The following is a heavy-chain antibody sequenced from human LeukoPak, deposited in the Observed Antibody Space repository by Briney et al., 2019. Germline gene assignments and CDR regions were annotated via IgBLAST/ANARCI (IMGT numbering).Heavy chain of an antibody. CDR2: INPSGTT. D-gene: IGHD5-18*01. V-gene: IGHV1-46*01. J-gene: IGHJ3*02. Sequence: GASVKISFKASGYTFTSYYMHWLRQAPGQGLEWMGVINPSGTTGYAQKFQGRVTMTRDTSTSTVYLELSSLRSEDTAVYYCARAGAYRYGGGDAFDIWGQGTMVTVSS. CDR1: GYTFTSYY. CDR3: ARAGAYRYGGGDAFDI.